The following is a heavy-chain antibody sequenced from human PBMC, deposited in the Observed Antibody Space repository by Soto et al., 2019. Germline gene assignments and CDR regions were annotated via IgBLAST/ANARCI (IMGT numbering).Heavy chain of an antibody. CDR3: ARDRGGGLFQS. D-gene: IGHD2-21*02. V-gene: IGHV3-33*01. J-gene: IGHJ4*02. CDR1: GFTFSSYG. Sequence: QVQLVESGGGVVQPGRSLRLPCAASGFTFSSYGMHWVRQAPGKGLEWVAVIWYDGCNKYYADSVKGRFTISRDNSKNTLYLQMNSLRAEDTALYYCARDRGGGLFQSWGQGTLVTVSS. CDR2: IWYDGCNK.